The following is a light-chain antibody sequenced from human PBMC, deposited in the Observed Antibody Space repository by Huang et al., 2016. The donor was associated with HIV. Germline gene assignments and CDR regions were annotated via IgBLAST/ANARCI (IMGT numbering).Light chain of an antibody. V-gene: IGKV4-1*01. J-gene: IGKJ1*01. Sequence: DIVVTQSPDSLALSLGDRAPINCMASQSLLKTSNNKNCLSWYQLKPGQPPKLLIYWSSPRESGVPDRFTGSGSGTDFTLTIASLQAEDVAVYFCHQYYNAPQTFGQGTKVEVK. CDR2: WSS. CDR1: QSLLKTSNNKNC. CDR3: HQYYNAPQT.